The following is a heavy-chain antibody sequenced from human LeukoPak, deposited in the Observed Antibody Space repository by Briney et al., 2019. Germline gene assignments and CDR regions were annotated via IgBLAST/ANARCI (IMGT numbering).Heavy chain of an antibody. CDR1: GGSISSYY. D-gene: IGHD2/OR15-2a*01. V-gene: IGHV4-59*01. Sequence: PSETLSLTCTVSGGSISSYYWSWIRQPPGKGLEWIGYIYYSGSTNYNPSLKSRVTISVDTSKNQFSLKLSSVTAADTAVYYWARDGVMTTSYYYYGMDVWGQGTTVTVSS. CDR3: ARDGVMTTSYYYYGMDV. J-gene: IGHJ6*02. CDR2: IYYSGST.